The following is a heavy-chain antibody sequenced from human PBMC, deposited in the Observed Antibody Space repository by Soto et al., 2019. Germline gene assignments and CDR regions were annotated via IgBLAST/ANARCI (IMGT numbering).Heavy chain of an antibody. D-gene: IGHD2-2*01. CDR3: ARGTRDCSTTSCYSPQGYYRHDMDV. CDR2: IIPMFGSA. CDR1: GGTFSSNA. J-gene: IGHJ6*02. Sequence: ASVKVSCKASGGTFSSNAISWVRQAPGQGLEWMGGIIPMFGSATYAQKFRGRVTITADESTSTAYMDLSSLRSGDSADYYCARGTRDCSTTSCYSPQGYYRHDMDVWGPGTTVTVSS. V-gene: IGHV1-69*13.